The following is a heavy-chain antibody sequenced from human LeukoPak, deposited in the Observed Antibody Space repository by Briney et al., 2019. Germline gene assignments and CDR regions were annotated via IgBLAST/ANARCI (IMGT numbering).Heavy chain of an antibody. CDR1: GGSISSYY. D-gene: IGHD5-18*01. Sequence: SETLSLTCTVFGGSISSYYWSWIRQPPGKGLEWIGYIYYSGSTNYNPSLKSRVTISVDTSKNQFSLKLSSVTAADTAVYYCARDPTGYSYGIDYWGQGTLVTVSS. CDR2: IYYSGST. CDR3: ARDPTGYSYGIDY. J-gene: IGHJ4*02. V-gene: IGHV4-59*01.